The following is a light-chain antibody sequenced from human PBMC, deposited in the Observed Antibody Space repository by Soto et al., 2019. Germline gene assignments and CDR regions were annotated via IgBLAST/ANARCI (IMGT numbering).Light chain of an antibody. V-gene: IGKV1-5*01. CDR3: QQYNSYPVM. J-gene: IGKJ1*01. CDR1: QSISSW. CDR2: DAS. Sequence: GDRVTITCRASQSISSWLAWYQQKPGKAPKLLIYDASSLESGVPSRFSGSGSGTEFTLTISSLQPDDFATYYCQQYNSYPVMFGQGTKADIK.